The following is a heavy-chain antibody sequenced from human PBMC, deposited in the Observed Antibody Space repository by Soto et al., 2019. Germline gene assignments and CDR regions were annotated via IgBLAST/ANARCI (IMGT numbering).Heavy chain of an antibody. CDR3: ARSPTSSKDYYYYYMNV. CDR2: IYPGDSDT. CDR1: GYSFTSYW. J-gene: IGHJ6*03. Sequence: ESLKSSCKGSGYSFTSYWIGWVRQMPGKGLEWMGIIYPGDSDTRYSPSFQGQVTISADKSISTAYLQWSSLKASDTAMYYCARSPTSSKDYYYYYMNVWGKGTTVTVS. V-gene: IGHV5-51*01.